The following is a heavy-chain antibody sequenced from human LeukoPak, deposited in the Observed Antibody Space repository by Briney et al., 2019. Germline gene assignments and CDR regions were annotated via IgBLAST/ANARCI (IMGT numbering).Heavy chain of an antibody. CDR3: ARASDGSGYEFDY. CDR2: ISRSDTM. Sequence: PGGSLRLSCAASGFTFSSYEMNWVRQAPGKGLERVSYISRSDTMYYADSVKGRFTISRDNAKNSLYLQMDSLRAEDTAVYYCARASDGSGYEFDYWGQGTLVTVSS. V-gene: IGHV3-48*03. D-gene: IGHD3-22*01. J-gene: IGHJ4*02. CDR1: GFTFSSYE.